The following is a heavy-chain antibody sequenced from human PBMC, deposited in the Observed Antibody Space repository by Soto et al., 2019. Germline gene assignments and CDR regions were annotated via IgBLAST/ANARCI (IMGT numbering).Heavy chain of an antibody. V-gene: IGHV4-31*03. D-gene: IGHD5-12*01. CDR2: IHYSGRT. J-gene: IGHJ4*02. CDR1: GGSISSGGYY. Sequence: QVQLQESGPGLVKPSQTLFLTCTVSGGSISSGGYYWSWIRQHPGKGLEWIGYIHYSGRTYYNPSLKSRVSISVDTSKNQSSLKLSSVTAADTAVYYCAKIRWLQNDYYFDYWGQGTLVTVSS. CDR3: AKIRWLQNDYYFDY.